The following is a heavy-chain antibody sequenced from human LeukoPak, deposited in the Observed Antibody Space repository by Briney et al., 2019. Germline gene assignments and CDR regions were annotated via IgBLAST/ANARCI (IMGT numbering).Heavy chain of an antibody. Sequence: GGTLRLSCAASGFTLSDYDIHWVRQAIGKGLDWVSGLGSAGDKYHAGSERGRFTISREDAENSVYLQMNGLRPEDTAIYYCARAKRETSTRPWTSGMDVWGQGTTVTVSS. J-gene: IGHJ6*02. CDR2: LGSAGDK. D-gene: IGHD3/OR15-3a*01. CDR3: ARAKRETSTRPWTSGMDV. V-gene: IGHV3-13*01. CDR1: GFTLSDYD.